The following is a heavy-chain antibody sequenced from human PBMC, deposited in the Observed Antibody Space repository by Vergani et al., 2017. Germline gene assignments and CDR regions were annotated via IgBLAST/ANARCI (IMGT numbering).Heavy chain of an antibody. Sequence: VQLVESGGGVVQPGRSLRLSCAASGFTFSSYGMHWVRQAPGKGLEWVAVIWYDGSNKYYADSVKGRFTISRDNSKNTLYLQMNSLRAEDTAVYYCARDASMVRGVIPHSDYGMDVWGQGTTVTVSS. CDR2: IWYDGSNK. CDR1: GFTFSSYG. J-gene: IGHJ6*02. V-gene: IGHV3-33*01. D-gene: IGHD3-10*01. CDR3: ARDASMVRGVIPHSDYGMDV.